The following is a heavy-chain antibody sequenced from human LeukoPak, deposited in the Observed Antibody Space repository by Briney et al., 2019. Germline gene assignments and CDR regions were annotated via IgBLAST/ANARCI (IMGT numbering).Heavy chain of an antibody. CDR2: ISSSGSTI. D-gene: IGHD6-6*01. J-gene: IGHJ1*01. Sequence: KPGGSLRLSCAASGFTFSDYYMSWIRQAPGKGLEWVSYISSSGSTIYYADSVKGRFTISRDNAKNSLYLQMNSLRAEDTAVYYCARDRPYSSSLRYFQHWGQGTLVTVSS. CDR1: GFTFSDYY. CDR3: ARDRPYSSSLRYFQH. V-gene: IGHV3-11*01.